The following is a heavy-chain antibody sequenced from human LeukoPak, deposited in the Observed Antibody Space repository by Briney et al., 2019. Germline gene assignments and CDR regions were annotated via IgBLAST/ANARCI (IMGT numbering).Heavy chain of an antibody. Sequence: PSETLSLTCTVSGGSISSSSYYWGWIRQPPGKGLEWIGSIYYSGSTYYNPSLKSRVTISVDTSKNQFSLKLSSVTAADTAVYYCASSRGGNYDISYYFDYWGQGTLVTVSS. D-gene: IGHD3-9*01. CDR2: IYYSGST. J-gene: IGHJ4*02. CDR3: ASSRGGNYDISYYFDY. CDR1: GGSISSSSYY. V-gene: IGHV4-39*07.